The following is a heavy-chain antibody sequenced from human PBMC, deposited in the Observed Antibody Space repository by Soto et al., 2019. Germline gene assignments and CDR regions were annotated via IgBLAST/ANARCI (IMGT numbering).Heavy chain of an antibody. V-gene: IGHV3-7*04. CDR1: GFTFSSNW. CDR3: AREIVVARGASYFDY. CDR2: IRQDGSEK. D-gene: IGHD2-2*01. Sequence: HPGGSLRLSCVGSGFTFSSNWMTWVRQAPGKGLEWVGNIRQDGSEKNYVDSVKGRFTISRDNAKNSLYLQMNSLRAEDTAVYYCAREIVVARGASYFDYWGPGTPVTVSS. J-gene: IGHJ4*02.